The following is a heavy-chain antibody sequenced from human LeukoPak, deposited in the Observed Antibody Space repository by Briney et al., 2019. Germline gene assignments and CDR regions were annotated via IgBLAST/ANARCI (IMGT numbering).Heavy chain of an antibody. CDR2: AYHSGST. V-gene: IGHV4-39*01. Sequence: SETLSLTCSVSGDSISSSNNYWAWIRQSPGKGLEWIGSAYHSGSTYYNPSLKSRVTIFVDTSKNQFSLKVSSLTAADTAVYYCARQASAPGRRYYFDYWGQGTLVTVSS. CDR3: ARQASAPGRRYYFDY. J-gene: IGHJ4*02. D-gene: IGHD6-19*01. CDR1: GDSISSSNNY.